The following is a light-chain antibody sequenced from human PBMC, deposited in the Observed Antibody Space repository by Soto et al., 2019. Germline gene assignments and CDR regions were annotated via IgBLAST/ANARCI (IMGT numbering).Light chain of an antibody. Sequence: QSALTQPASVSGSPGQSITISCTGTSSDVGGYNYVSWYQHHPGRAPKLIIYEVSHRPSGVSNRFSGSKSANTASLTISGLQAEDEADYYCTSYTTTNTPVVVGGGTKLTVL. CDR2: EVS. V-gene: IGLV2-14*01. CDR3: TSYTTTNTPVV. CDR1: SSDVGGYNY. J-gene: IGLJ2*01.